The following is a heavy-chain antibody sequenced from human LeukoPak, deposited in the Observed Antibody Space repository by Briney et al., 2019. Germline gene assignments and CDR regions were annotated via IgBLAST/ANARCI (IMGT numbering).Heavy chain of an antibody. V-gene: IGHV3-33*01. D-gene: IGHD3-22*01. CDR1: GFTFSSYG. CDR3: ARGAYYYDSSGYHPLDY. CDR2: IWYDGSNK. Sequence: PGRSLRLSGAASGFTFSSYGMHWVRQAPGKGLEWAAVIWYDGSNKYYADSVRGRFTISTDNSKTTLYLQMNSLRAEDTAVYYCARGAYYYDSSGYHPLDYWGQGTLVTVTS. J-gene: IGHJ4*02.